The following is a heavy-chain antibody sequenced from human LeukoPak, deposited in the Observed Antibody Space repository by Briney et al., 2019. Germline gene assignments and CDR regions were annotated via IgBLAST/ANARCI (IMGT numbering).Heavy chain of an antibody. CDR2: INPNSGGA. D-gene: IGHD2-15*01. V-gene: IGHV1-2*02. CDR3: AREEVVVAAHFDY. Sequence: ASVKVSCKASGYTFTGYYMHWVRQAPGQGLEWMGWINPNSGGANYAQKFQGRVTMTRDTSISTAYMELSRLRSDDTAEYYCAREEVVVAAHFDYWGQGTLVTVSS. J-gene: IGHJ4*02. CDR1: GYTFTGYY.